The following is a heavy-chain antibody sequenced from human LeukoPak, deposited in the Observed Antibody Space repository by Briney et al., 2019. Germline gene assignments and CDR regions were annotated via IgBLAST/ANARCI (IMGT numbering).Heavy chain of an antibody. CDR1: GFTFDDYA. V-gene: IGHV3-43*02. J-gene: IGHJ3*02. CDR2: VTANGGGT. Sequence: GGSLRLSCAASGFTFDDYAMHWVRQAPGKGPEWVPYVTANGGGTYYADSVKGRFVISRDNSKNSLYLQMNILRPEDTALYYCAKILKPHAFDIWGQGTMVTVSS. CDR3: AKILKPHAFDI.